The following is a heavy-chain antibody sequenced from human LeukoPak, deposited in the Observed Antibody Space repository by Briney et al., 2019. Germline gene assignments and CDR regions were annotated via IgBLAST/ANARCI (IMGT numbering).Heavy chain of an antibody. D-gene: IGHD2-2*01. CDR1: GYTLTSYD. Sequence: SVKVSCKASGYTLTSYDINGVRQATGRGLEWMGWMNPNRGNTGCAQEFQGRVTINRNAPISTAYMEPSSQRSDDTAVYYCARPSSTSLSAFDYWGQGNLAPVSS. V-gene: IGHV1-8*02. CDR3: ARPSSTSLSAFDY. J-gene: IGHJ4*02. CDR2: MNPNRGNT.